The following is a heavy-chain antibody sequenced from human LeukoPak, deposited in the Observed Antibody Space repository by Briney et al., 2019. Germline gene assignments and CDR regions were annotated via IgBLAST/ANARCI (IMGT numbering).Heavy chain of an antibody. Sequence: PSETLSLTCTVSGGSISSGSYYWSWIRQPAGKGLEWIGRIYTSGSTNYNPSLKSRVTISVDTSKNQFSLKLSSVTAADTAVYYCAKPIQLWLRWNFDYWGQGTLVTVSS. V-gene: IGHV4-61*02. D-gene: IGHD5-18*01. CDR2: IYTSGST. CDR1: GGSISSGSYY. J-gene: IGHJ4*02. CDR3: AKPIQLWLRWNFDY.